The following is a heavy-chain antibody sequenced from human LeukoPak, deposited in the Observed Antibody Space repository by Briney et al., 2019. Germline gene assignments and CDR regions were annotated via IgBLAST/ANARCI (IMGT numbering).Heavy chain of an antibody. CDR1: GYTFTSYD. Sequence: GASVKVSCRASGYTFTSYDINWVRQATGQGLEWMGWMNPNSGNTGYAQKFQGRVTMTRNTSISTAYMELSSLRSEDTAVYYCARSLYYGGNYYFDYWGQGTLVTVSS. CDR3: ARSLYYGGNYYFDY. V-gene: IGHV1-8*01. D-gene: IGHD4-23*01. J-gene: IGHJ4*02. CDR2: MNPNSGNT.